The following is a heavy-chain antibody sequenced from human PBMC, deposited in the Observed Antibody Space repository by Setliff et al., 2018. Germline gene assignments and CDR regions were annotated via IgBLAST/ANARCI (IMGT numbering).Heavy chain of an antibody. D-gene: IGHD3-22*01. CDR1: GYTFTSYG. J-gene: IGHJ4*02. V-gene: IGHV1-18*01. CDR2: INTYNGDT. CDR3: ARDAHDYDSSENPIVDY. Sequence: VKVSCKASGYTFTSYGISWVRQAPGRGLEWMAYINTYNGDTYYAQKFQGRVTMTTDTSTSTASMELGSLRSDDTAMYYCARDAHDYDSSENPIVDYWGQGTLVTVSS.